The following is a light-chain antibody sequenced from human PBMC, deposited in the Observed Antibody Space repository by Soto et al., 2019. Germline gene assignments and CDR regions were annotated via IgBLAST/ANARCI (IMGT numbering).Light chain of an antibody. J-gene: IGLJ2*01. Sequence: QSALTQPASVSGSPGQSITISCTGTSSDVGIYNLVSWYQQFPGIAPKVIIYEGSKRPSGVSSRFSGSKSGNTASLTISGLPAEDEADYYCCSYAGGSARVVFGRGPKLTVL. CDR3: CSYAGGSARVV. CDR1: SSDVGIYNL. V-gene: IGLV2-23*01. CDR2: EGS.